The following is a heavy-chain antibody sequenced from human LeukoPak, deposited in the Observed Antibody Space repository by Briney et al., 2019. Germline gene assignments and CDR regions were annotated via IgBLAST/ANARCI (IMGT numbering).Heavy chain of an antibody. Sequence: SETLSLTCAVCGGSFGGYYWSWIRQPPGKGLEWIGEINHSGSTNYNPSLKSRVTISVDTSKNQFSLKLSSVTAADTAVYYCARGPVLAGGQGTMVTVSS. V-gene: IGHV4-34*01. CDR1: GGSFGGYY. CDR3: ARGPVLA. D-gene: IGHD2-8*02. CDR2: INHSGST. J-gene: IGHJ3*01.